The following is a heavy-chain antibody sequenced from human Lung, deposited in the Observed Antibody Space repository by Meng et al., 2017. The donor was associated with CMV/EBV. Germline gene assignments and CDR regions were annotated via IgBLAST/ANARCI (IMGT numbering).Heavy chain of an antibody. J-gene: IGHJ6*02. D-gene: IGHD3-3*01. CDR1: GGSISSYY. CDR3: ARGGYYDFWSGYSYYYYYGMDV. Sequence: SETXSLXCTVSGGSISSYYWSWIRQPPGKGLEWIGYIYYSGSTNYNPSLKSRVTISVDTSKNQFSLKLSSVTAADTAVYYCARGGYYDFWSGYSYYYYYGMDVWXQGTXVTVSS. V-gene: IGHV4-59*01. CDR2: IYYSGST.